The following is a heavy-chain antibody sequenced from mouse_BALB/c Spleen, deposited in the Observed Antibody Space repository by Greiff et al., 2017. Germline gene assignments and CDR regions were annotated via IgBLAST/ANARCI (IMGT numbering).Heavy chain of an antibody. J-gene: IGHJ4*01. V-gene: IGHV1S137*01. CDR1: GYTFTDYA. CDR2: ISTYYGDA. Sequence: QVHVKQSGAELVRPGVSVKISCKGSGYTFTDYAMHWVKQSHAKSLEWIGVISTYYGDASYNQKFKGKATMTVDKSSSTAYMELARLTSEDSAIYYCARGNYAMDYWGQGTSVTVSS. CDR3: ARGNYAMDY.